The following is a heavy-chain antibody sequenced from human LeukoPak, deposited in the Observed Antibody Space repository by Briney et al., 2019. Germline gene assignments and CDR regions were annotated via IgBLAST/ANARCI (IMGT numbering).Heavy chain of an antibody. J-gene: IGHJ4*02. CDR1: GYTFSSYW. CDR3: ARQGGGYYDSRGYFGY. V-gene: IGHV5-51*01. Sequence: GESLKISCKGSGYTFSSYWIGWVRQMPGKGLEWIGYIYPGHSDTRYSPSFEGQVTISVDKSISTAYLQWSSVKASDPGMFYCARQGGGYYDSRGYFGYWGQGTLVTVSS. D-gene: IGHD3-22*01. CDR2: IYPGHSDT.